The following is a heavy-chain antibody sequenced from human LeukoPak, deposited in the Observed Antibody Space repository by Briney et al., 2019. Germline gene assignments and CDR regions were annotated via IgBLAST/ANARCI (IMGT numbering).Heavy chain of an antibody. D-gene: IGHD3-10*01. Sequence: PGGPLRLSCAASGFTFSSYGMSWVRQAPGKGLEWVSAISGSGGSTYYADSVKGRFTISRDNSKNTLYLQMNSLRAEDTAVYYCAKASTNYYGPGSPKLNWGQGTLVTVSS. CDR1: GFTFSSYG. CDR3: AKASTNYYGPGSPKLN. V-gene: IGHV3-23*01. CDR2: ISGSGGST. J-gene: IGHJ4*02.